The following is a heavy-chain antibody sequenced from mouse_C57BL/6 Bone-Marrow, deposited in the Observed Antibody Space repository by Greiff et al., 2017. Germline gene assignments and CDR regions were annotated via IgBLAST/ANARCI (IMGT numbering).Heavy chain of an antibody. D-gene: IGHD1-1*01. V-gene: IGHV1-82*01. Sequence: QVQLQQSGPELVKPGASVKISCKASGYAFSSSWMNWVKQRPGKGLEWIGRIYPGDGDTNYNGKFKGKATLTADKSSSTAYMQLSSLTSEDSAVYFCARWPLYGDPFDYWGQGTTLTVSS. J-gene: IGHJ2*01. CDR2: IYPGDGDT. CDR3: ARWPLYGDPFDY. CDR1: GYAFSSSW.